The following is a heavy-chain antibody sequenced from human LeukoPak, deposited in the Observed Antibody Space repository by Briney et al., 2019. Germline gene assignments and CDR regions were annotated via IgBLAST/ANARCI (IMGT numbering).Heavy chain of an antibody. J-gene: IGHJ4*02. Sequence: GGSLRLSCAASGVTFSSYSMNWVRQAPGKGLEWVGYISSSSNYIYYAVSVMGRFTISRYNAKNSLSLQMNTVRAEDTAVYYCARTGVGFDYWGQGTLVTVSS. CDR2: ISSSSNYI. V-gene: IGHV3-21*01. CDR3: ARTGVGFDY. CDR1: GVTFSSYS. D-gene: IGHD3-10*01.